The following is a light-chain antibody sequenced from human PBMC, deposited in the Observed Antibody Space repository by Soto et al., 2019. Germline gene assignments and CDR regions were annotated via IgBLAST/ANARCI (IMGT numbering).Light chain of an antibody. CDR1: QRISRQ. V-gene: IGKV1-5*03. J-gene: IGKJ1*01. Sequence: DIQMTQSPSTLSASVGDRVSITCRASQRISRQLACYQQKPWKAPNLLIYQASNLETGGPSRFTGSGSGTEFPLTISSLQPDYLATYYCLQYQSYWTFGQGTKVEVK. CDR3: LQYQSYWT. CDR2: QAS.